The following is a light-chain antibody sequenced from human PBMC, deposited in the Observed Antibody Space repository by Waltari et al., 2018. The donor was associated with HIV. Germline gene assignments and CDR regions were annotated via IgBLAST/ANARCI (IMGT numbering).Light chain of an antibody. CDR1: SSDGGGYIY. CDR3: SSYTSSSTLVV. CDR2: DVS. V-gene: IGLV2-14*03. Sequence: QSALTQPASVSASPGQSIIISCTGPSSDGGGYIYLSWYQQHPGKAPKLMIYDVSNRPSGISNRFSGSKSGNTASLTISGLQAEDEADYYCSSYTSSSTLVVFGGGTKLTVL. J-gene: IGLJ2*01.